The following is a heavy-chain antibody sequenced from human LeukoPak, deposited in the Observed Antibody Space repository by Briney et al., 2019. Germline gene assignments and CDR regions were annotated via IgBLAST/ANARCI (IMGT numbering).Heavy chain of an antibody. CDR1: GFTFSSYW. V-gene: IGHV3-74*01. Sequence: QAGGSLRLSCAASGFTFSSYWMHWVRHAPGKGLVWVSRINSDGSSTSYADSVKGQFTISRDNAKNTLYLQMNSLRAEDTAVYYCARDDYHGADRAFDIWGQGTMITVSS. D-gene: IGHD4-11*01. J-gene: IGHJ3*02. CDR3: ARDDYHGADRAFDI. CDR2: INSDGSST.